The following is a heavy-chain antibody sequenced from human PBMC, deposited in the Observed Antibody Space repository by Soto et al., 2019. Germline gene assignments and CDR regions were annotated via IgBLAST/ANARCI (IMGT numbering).Heavy chain of an antibody. V-gene: IGHV4-4*02. CDR1: GVSITSSNW. J-gene: IGHJ4*02. CDR2: IHHTGGG. CDR3: ARVPGAVGATRFDF. D-gene: IGHD1-26*01. Sequence: SETLSLTCAVSGVSITSSNWLSWVRQPPGKGLEWIGEIHHTGGGNHNPSLNGRVTISVDKSNNQFSLKLNSMTAADTAVYYCARVPGAVGATRFDFWGPGILVTVSS.